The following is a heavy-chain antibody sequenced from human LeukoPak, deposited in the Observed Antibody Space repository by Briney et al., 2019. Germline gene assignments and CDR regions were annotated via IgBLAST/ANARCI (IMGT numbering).Heavy chain of an antibody. V-gene: IGHV3-30-3*01. Sequence: PGGSLRLSCAASGFTFSRYAMHWVRQAPGKGLAWVAVISYDGSNKYYADSVKGRFTISRDNSKNTLYLQMNSLRDEDTAMYYCATGDCGGDCYSSYFDYWGQGTLVTVSS. D-gene: IGHD2-21*02. CDR1: GFTFSRYA. CDR3: ATGDCGGDCYSSYFDY. J-gene: IGHJ4*02. CDR2: ISYDGSNK.